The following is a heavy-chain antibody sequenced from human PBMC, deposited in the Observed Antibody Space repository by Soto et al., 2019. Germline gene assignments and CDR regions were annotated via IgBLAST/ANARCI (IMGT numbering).Heavy chain of an antibody. CDR3: ARNGDYYASDFYF. CDR2: IYYSGST. J-gene: IGHJ4*02. D-gene: IGHD4-17*01. CDR1: GGSIATYY. V-gene: IGHV4-59*01. Sequence: QVQLQESGPALVKPSETLSLTCSVSGGSIATYYWSWVRQPPGKPLEWIGNIYYSGSTDYHPSLEGRVTISLGTSDTQFSLRLTSVTAADTAVYYCARNGDYYASDFYFWGRGILVTVPS.